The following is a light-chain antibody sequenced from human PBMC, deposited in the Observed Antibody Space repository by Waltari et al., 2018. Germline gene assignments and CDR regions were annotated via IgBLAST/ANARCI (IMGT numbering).Light chain of an antibody. V-gene: IGLV1-36*01. J-gene: IGLJ2*01. Sequence: QSVLTQPPSVSEAPRQRVTISCSGIRSNIGNHAVTLYQQFPGRAPKLLIYYEDLLPSGVSDRFSGSKSGTSASLAISGLQSEDEAYYYCASWDDDLSGVVFGGGTKLTVL. CDR3: ASWDDDLSGVV. CDR1: RSNIGNHA. CDR2: YED.